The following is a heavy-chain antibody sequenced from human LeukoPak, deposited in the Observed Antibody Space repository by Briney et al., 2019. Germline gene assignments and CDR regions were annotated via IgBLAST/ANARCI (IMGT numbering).Heavy chain of an antibody. CDR2: ISGSRVNT. CDR3: AKGYTWNNIRLLDY. V-gene: IGHV3-23*01. CDR1: GFTFSNYA. D-gene: IGHD1/OR15-1a*01. J-gene: IGHJ4*02. Sequence: GGSLRLSCAASGFTFSNYAMSWVRQAPGKGLEWVSAISGSRVNTYYAGSVKGRFTISRDNSKNTLFLQMNSLRAEDTAVYYCAKGYTWNNIRLLDYWGQGTLVTVSS.